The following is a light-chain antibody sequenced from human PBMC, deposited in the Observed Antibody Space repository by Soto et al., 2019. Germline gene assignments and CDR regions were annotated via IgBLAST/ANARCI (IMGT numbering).Light chain of an antibody. CDR1: SSDVGSNNR. J-gene: IGLJ1*01. CDR2: DVT. Sequence: QSALTQPPSVSGSPGQSVAISCSGSSSDVGSNNRVSWYQQSPGTAPTLMIYDVTNRPSGVADRFSGSKSGNTASLTISGLQAEDEADYYCSSFTTSSTYVFGTGTKLTVL. CDR3: SSFTTSSTYV. V-gene: IGLV2-18*02.